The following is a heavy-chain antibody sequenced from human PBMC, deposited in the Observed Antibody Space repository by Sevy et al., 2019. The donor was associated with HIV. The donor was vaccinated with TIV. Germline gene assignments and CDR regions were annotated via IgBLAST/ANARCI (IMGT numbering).Heavy chain of an antibody. D-gene: IGHD7-27*01. CDR3: ARDGHWAFDY. Sequence: GGSLRLSCVTSGFSFSSYSMNWVRQAPGKGLEWVSYISRSSGTIRYADSVKGRLTISRDNAKNSLSLQMNSLRAEDTAVYYCARDGHWAFDYWVQGALVTVSS. J-gene: IGHJ4*02. CDR2: ISRSSGTI. V-gene: IGHV3-48*01. CDR1: GFSFSSYS.